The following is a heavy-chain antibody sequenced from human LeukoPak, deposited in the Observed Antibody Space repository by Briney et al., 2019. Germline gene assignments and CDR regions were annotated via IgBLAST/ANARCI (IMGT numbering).Heavy chain of an antibody. CDR1: GFTFSSYS. J-gene: IGHJ4*02. D-gene: IGHD3-22*01. V-gene: IGHV3-7*01. Sequence: GGSLRLSCAASGFTFSSYSMNWVRQAPGKGLEWVANIKQDGSEKYYVDSVKGRFTISRDNAKNSLYLQMNSLRAEDTAVYYCASPYYDSSGSFYFDYWGQGTLVTVSS. CDR3: ASPYYDSSGSFYFDY. CDR2: IKQDGSEK.